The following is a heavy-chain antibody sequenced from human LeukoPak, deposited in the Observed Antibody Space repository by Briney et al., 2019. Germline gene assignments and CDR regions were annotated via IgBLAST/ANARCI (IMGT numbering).Heavy chain of an antibody. CDR2: INPNSGGT. CDR3: ARVLYYYYMDV. CDR1: GGTFSSYA. D-gene: IGHD3-16*01. Sequence: ASVKVSCKASGGTFSSYAISWVRQAPGQGLEWMGRINPNSGGTNYAQKFQGRVTMTRDTSISTAYMELSRLRSDDTAVYYCARVLYYYYMDVWGKGTTVTVSS. J-gene: IGHJ6*03. V-gene: IGHV1-2*06.